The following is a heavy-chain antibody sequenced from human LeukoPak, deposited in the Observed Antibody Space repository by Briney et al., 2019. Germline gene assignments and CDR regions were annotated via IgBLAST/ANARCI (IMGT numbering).Heavy chain of an antibody. J-gene: IGHJ3*02. Sequence: ASVKVSCKASGYTFTSYYMHWVRQAPGQGLEWMGVIHPSVGSTTYAQKFQGRVTMTWDTSTSTVYMELSSLRSEDTAVYYCARDLSTEIVVVPAAPRAFDIWGQGTMVTVS. CDR1: GYTFTSYY. V-gene: IGHV1-46*01. D-gene: IGHD2-2*01. CDR2: IHPSVGST. CDR3: ARDLSTEIVVVPAAPRAFDI.